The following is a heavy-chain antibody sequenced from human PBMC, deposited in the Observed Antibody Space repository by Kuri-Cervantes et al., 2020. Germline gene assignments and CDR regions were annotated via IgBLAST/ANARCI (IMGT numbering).Heavy chain of an antibody. CDR1: GYTFTNYY. J-gene: IGHJ4*02. CDR2: ISPSGGST. V-gene: IGHV1-46*01. D-gene: IGHD1-26*01. Sequence: ASVKVSCKASGYTFTNYYLHWVRQAPGQGLEWMGMISPSGGSTNYAQKFQGRVSMTRDTSTSTVYMELSSLRSEDTAVYFCARGVIVDGGYYFDHWGQGTLVTVSS. CDR3: ARGVIVDGGYYFDH.